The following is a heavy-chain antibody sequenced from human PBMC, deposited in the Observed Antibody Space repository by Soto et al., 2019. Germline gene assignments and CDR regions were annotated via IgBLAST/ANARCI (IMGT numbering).Heavy chain of an antibody. CDR3: ARVSLFLWFGESPSWFDP. D-gene: IGHD3-10*01. V-gene: IGHV4-31*03. CDR2: IYYSGST. Sequence: VQLQESGPGLVKPSQTLSLTCPVSGGSISSGGYYWSWIRQHPGKGLEWIGYIYYSGSTYYNPSLKSRVTISVDTSKNQFALKLSSVTAADTAGYYCARVSLFLWFGESPSWFDPWGQGTLVTVSS. J-gene: IGHJ5*02. CDR1: GGSISSGGYY.